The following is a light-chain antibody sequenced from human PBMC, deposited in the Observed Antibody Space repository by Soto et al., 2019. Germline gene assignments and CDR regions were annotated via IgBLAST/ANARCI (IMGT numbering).Light chain of an antibody. J-gene: IGLJ2*01. CDR3: QVWDSSSDRLVV. Sequence: SYELTQPPSVSVAPGQTARITCGGSDNGSKPVHWYQQKPGQAPVLVVFDNSDRASGIPERLSGSNSGNTATLTISRVEAGDEADYYCQVWDSSSDRLVVFGGGTHLTVL. CDR1: DNGSKP. V-gene: IGLV3-21*02. CDR2: DNS.